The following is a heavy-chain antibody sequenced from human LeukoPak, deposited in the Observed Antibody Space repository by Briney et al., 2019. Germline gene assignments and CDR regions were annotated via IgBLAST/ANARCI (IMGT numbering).Heavy chain of an antibody. CDR1: GYTFSAYY. V-gene: IGHV1-2*02. CDR2: INPNSGGT. J-gene: IGHJ6*03. Sequence: GASVKVSCKASGYTFSAYYIHWVRQAPGQGLEWVGWINPNSGGTNYAQKFRGRVTMTRDTSMSTAYMEVTNLTSDDTAVYFCARAIVRVVQGFYYYMDVWGKGTTVTVSS. CDR3: ARAIVRVVQGFYYYMDV. D-gene: IGHD2-15*01.